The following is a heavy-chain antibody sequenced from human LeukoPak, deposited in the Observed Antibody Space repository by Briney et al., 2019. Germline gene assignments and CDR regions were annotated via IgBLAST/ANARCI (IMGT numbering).Heavy chain of an antibody. CDR3: ARTYVQLGFLMDV. D-gene: IGHD2/OR15-2a*01. CDR2: IYYSGST. CDR1: GGSISSYY. J-gene: IGHJ6*04. V-gene: IGHV4-39*07. Sequence: SETLSLTCTVSGGSISSYYWGWIRQPPGKGLEWIGSIYYSGSTYYNPSLKSRVTISVDTSKNQFSLKLSSVTAADTAVYYCARTYVQLGFLMDVWGKGTTVTVSS.